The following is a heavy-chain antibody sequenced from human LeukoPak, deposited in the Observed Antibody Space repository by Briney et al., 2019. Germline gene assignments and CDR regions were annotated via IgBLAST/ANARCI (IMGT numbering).Heavy chain of an antibody. CDR1: GGSISSNTYY. J-gene: IGHJ3*02. CDR3: ASRTIQSKGGRRGDTFDI. Sequence: SETLSLTCTVSGGSISSNTYYWGWIRQPPGKGLEWIGRIYYSGSTYYNLSLKSRVTISVDTSKNQFSLKLSSVTAADTAVYYCASRTIQSKGGRRGDTFDIWGQGTKVTVSS. D-gene: IGHD3-3*01. V-gene: IGHV4-39*01. CDR2: IYYSGST.